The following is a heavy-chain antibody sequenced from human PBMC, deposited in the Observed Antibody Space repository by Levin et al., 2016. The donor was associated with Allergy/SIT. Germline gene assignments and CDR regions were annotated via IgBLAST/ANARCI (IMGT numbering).Heavy chain of an antibody. CDR3: ARDRGTGYSGGDAFDV. CDR1: GSTFSDNY. Sequence: GESLKISCAGSGSTFSDNYMTWVRQAPGKGLEWVANIQGDGSKINYVDSVKGRFTISRDNGKNSLDLQMNSLRGEDTAVYYCARDRGTGYSGGDAFDVWGQGTMVTVSS. J-gene: IGHJ3*01. V-gene: IGHV3-7*03. D-gene: IGHD3/OR15-3a*01. CDR2: IQGDGSKI.